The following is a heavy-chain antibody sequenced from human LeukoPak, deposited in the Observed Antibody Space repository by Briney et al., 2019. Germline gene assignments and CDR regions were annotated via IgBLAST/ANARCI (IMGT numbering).Heavy chain of an antibody. CDR1: GFTFSRNW. J-gene: IGHJ3*02. CDR3: AREGRIVAALYGIDI. CDR2: INQDGSEK. V-gene: IGHV3-7*01. Sequence: GGSLRLSCAAFGFTFSRNWMSWVRQAPGKGLEWVAAINQDGSEKYYVDSVKGRFTLSRDNAGNSVYLQMNSLRVEDTAVYYCAREGRIVAALYGIDIWGQGTRVTVSS. D-gene: IGHD5-12*01.